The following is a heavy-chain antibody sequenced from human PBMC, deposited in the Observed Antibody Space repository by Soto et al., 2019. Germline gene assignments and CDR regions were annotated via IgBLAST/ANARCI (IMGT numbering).Heavy chain of an antibody. J-gene: IGHJ4*02. CDR2: ISGSAIST. V-gene: IGHV3-23*01. Sequence: GGSLRLSCAASGFTFSDYAMSWVRQAPGKGLEWVSTISGSAISTYYADSAKGRFTIPRDNSKNTLYLQMDSLRADDTAVYYCAKEKVSTTYNYDYWGQGTLVTVSS. CDR1: GFTFSDYA. D-gene: IGHD5-12*01. CDR3: AKEKVSTTYNYDY.